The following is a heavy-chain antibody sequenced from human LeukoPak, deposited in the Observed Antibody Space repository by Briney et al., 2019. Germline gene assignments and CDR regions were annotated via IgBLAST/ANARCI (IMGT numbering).Heavy chain of an antibody. CDR1: GFTFSSYA. Sequence: GGSLRLSCAASGFTFSSYAMHWVRQAPGKGLEWVAVISYDGSNKYYADSVKGRFTISRDNSKNTLYLQMNSLRAEDTAVYYCAKEPLSLIEVVPAYPDYWGQGTLATVSS. V-gene: IGHV3-30-3*01. J-gene: IGHJ4*02. CDR3: AKEPLSLIEVVPAYPDY. D-gene: IGHD2-2*01. CDR2: ISYDGSNK.